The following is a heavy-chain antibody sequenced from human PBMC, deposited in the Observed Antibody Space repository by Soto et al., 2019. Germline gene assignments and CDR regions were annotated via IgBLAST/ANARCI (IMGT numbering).Heavy chain of an antibody. CDR2: INPNSGGT. V-gene: IGHV1-2*04. D-gene: IGHD1-26*01. CDR3: ARETRGGSYLEANYYYGMDV. CDR1: GYTFTGYY. Sequence: ASVKVSCKASGYTFTGYYMHWVRQAPGQGLEWMGWINPNSGGTNYAQKFQGWVTMTRDTSIRTAYMELSRLRSDDTAVYYCARETRGGSYLEANYYYGMDVWGQGTTVTVSS. J-gene: IGHJ6*02.